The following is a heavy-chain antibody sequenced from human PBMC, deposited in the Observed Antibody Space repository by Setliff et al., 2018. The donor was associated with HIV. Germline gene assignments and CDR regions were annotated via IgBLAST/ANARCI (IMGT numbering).Heavy chain of an antibody. J-gene: IGHJ5*02. D-gene: IGHD3-3*01. CDR2: IYKSGTT. CDR1: GGSINSYH. V-gene: IGHV4-59*08. Sequence: SETLSLTCSVSGGSINSYHWSWIRQSPGKGLEWIGYIYKSGTTNYSSSLKSRVTISVDPSKNQFSLKLTSVTAADTAVYYCARQRGGRVTIFGVSGGWFDPWGQGTLVTVSS. CDR3: ARQRGGRVTIFGVSGGWFDP.